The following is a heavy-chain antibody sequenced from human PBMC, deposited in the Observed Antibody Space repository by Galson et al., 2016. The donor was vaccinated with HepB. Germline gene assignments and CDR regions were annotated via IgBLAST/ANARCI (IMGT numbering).Heavy chain of an antibody. D-gene: IGHD3-16*01. CDR3: ARDSFAGSYYYYYGMDV. J-gene: IGHJ6*02. CDR2: IYYSGST. V-gene: IGHV4-31*03. CDR1: GGSISSGGYY. Sequence: TLSLTCTVSGGSISSGGYYWSWLRQHPGKGLEWIGYIYYSGSTYYNPSLKSRVTISVDTSKNQFSLKLSSVTAADTAVYYCARDSFAGSYYYYYGMDVWGQGTTVTVSS.